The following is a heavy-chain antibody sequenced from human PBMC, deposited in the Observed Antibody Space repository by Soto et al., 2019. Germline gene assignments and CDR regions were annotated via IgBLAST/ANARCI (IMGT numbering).Heavy chain of an antibody. CDR3: ARDKKGYVLDY. CDR2: IYYSGST. D-gene: IGHD3-16*01. V-gene: IGHV4-59*01. CDR1: GGSISSYY. Sequence: SXTLSLTCTVSGGSISSYYWSWIRQPPGKGLEWIGYIYYSGSTNYNPSLKSRVTISVDTSKNQFSLKLSSVTAADTAVYYCARDKKGYVLDYWGQGTLVTVSS. J-gene: IGHJ4*02.